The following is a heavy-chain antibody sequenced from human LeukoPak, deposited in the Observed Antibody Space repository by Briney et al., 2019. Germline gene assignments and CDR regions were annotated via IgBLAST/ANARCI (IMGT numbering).Heavy chain of an antibody. D-gene: IGHD1-26*01. CDR2: IYYTGAT. CDR1: GGSINIINYY. Sequence: SETLSLTFPVSGGSINIINYYWGSIRQPPGTGLARIGSIYYTGATFYNPSLKTRVTISVDTSKNQFSLRLSSVTAADTAVFYCARHVEYGGTYGEFDIWGQGTMVTVSS. V-gene: IGHV4-39*01. CDR3: ARHVEYGGTYGEFDI. J-gene: IGHJ3*02.